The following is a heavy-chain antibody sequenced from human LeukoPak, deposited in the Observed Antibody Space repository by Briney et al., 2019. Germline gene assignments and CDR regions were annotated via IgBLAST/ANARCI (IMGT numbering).Heavy chain of an antibody. CDR2: INPNSGGT. CDR1: GYTFSNYD. D-gene: IGHD2-15*01. CDR3: ARDHCSGGSCYPDAFDI. Sequence: ASVKVSCKASGYTFSNYDINWVRQAPGQGLEWMGWINPNSGGTNYAQKFQGGVTMTRDTSISTAYMELSRLRSDDTAVYYCARDHCSGGSCYPDAFDIWGQGTMVTVSS. J-gene: IGHJ3*02. V-gene: IGHV1-2*02.